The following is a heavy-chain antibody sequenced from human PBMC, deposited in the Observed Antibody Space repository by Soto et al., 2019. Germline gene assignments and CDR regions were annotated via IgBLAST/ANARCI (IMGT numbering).Heavy chain of an antibody. CDR3: ARQTYYYGADV. CDR1: GYSFTSYW. V-gene: IGHV5-51*01. Sequence: PGESLKISCNSSGYSFTSYWIDWVRQMPGKGLEWMGIIYPGDSDTRYSPSFRGQVTISVDKSISTAYLQWSSLKASDTAMYFCARQTYYYGADVWGQGTTVTVSS. J-gene: IGHJ6*02. CDR2: IYPGDSDT.